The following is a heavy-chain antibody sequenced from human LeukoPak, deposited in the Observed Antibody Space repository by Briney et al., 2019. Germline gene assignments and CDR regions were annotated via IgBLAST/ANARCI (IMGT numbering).Heavy chain of an antibody. D-gene: IGHD3-16*02. V-gene: IGHV3-48*01. J-gene: IGHJ4*02. CDR1: GFTFSRYS. CDR3: AKGGSYRSQPYFDY. CDR2: ISSTSSII. Sequence: GGSLRLSCAASGFTFSRYSMNWVRQAPGKGLEWVSYISSTSSIIYYADSVKGRFTISRDNSKNTVYLQMNSLRAEDTAVYYCAKGGSYRSQPYFDYWGQGTPVTVSS.